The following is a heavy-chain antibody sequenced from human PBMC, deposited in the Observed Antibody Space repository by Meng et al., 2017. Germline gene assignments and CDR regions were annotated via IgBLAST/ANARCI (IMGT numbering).Heavy chain of an antibody. CDR1: GGSFSGYY. D-gene: IGHD3-10*01. V-gene: IGHV4-34*01. Sequence: SETLSLTCAVYGGSFSGYYWGWIRQPPGKGLEWIGEINHRGSTNYNPSLKSRVTISVDTSKNQFSLKLSSVTAADTAVYYCARKRYYHGSGSEYYFDYWGQGTLVTVSS. CDR3: ARKRYYHGSGSEYYFDY. J-gene: IGHJ4*02. CDR2: INHRGST.